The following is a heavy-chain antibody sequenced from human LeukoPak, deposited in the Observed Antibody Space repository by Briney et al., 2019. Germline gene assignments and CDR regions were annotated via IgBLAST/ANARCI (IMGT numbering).Heavy chain of an antibody. CDR2: ISSSGGTI. CDR1: GVTFSRHS. J-gene: IGHJ6*02. D-gene: IGHD3-16*01. Sequence: GGSLRLSCTASGVTFSRHSMNWVRQAPGKGLEWVSHISSSGGTIYYADSVKGRFTISRDNAKNSLYLQMNSLRAEDTAKYYCAGWVSAVHRHFYYYGLDVWGQGTTVTVSS. V-gene: IGHV3-48*01. CDR3: AGWVSAVHRHFYYYGLDV.